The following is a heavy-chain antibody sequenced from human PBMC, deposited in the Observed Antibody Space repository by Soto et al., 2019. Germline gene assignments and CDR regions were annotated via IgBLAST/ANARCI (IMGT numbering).Heavy chain of an antibody. Sequence: GASVKVSCKASGYTLTSYAMHWVRQAPGQRLEWMGWINAGNGNTKYSQKFQGRVTITRDTSASTAYMELSSLRSEDTAVYYCARSIVVVTALDYWGQGTLVTVSS. CDR2: INAGNGNT. CDR3: ARSIVVVTALDY. CDR1: GYTLTSYA. D-gene: IGHD2-21*02. V-gene: IGHV1-3*01. J-gene: IGHJ4*02.